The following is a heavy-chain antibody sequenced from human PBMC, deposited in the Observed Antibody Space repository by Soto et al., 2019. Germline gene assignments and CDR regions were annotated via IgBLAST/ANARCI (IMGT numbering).Heavy chain of an antibody. CDR1: GGSISSSNW. CDR3: ARDRDYYDSSGYLSNWFDP. V-gene: IGHV4-4*02. CDR2: IYHSGST. Sequence: SETLSLTCAVSGGSISSSNWWSWVRQPPGKGLEWIGEIYHSGSTNYNPSLKSRVTISVDKSKNQFSLKLSSVTAADTAVYYCARDRDYYDSSGYLSNWFDPWGQGTLVTV. D-gene: IGHD3-22*01. J-gene: IGHJ5*02.